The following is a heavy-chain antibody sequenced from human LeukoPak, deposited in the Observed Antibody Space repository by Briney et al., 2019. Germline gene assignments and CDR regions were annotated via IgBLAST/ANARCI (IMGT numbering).Heavy chain of an antibody. D-gene: IGHD3-22*01. CDR2: ISYDGSNK. CDR3: ASGPWLEYFDY. Sequence: GRSLGLSCVASGFTFSSYAMHWVRQAPGKGLEWVAVISYDGSNKYYADSVKGRFTISRDNSKNTLYLQMNSLRAEDTAVYYCASGPWLEYFDYWGQGTLVTVSS. V-gene: IGHV3-30-3*01. CDR1: GFTFSSYA. J-gene: IGHJ4*02.